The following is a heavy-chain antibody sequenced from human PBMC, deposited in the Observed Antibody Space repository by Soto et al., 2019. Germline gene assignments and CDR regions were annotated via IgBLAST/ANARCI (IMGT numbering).Heavy chain of an antibody. V-gene: IGHV4-39*01. CDR3: ARLAVVVGTAIYWFDP. Sequence: SSETLSLTCTVSGGSISSSSYYWGWLRQPPGKGLEWIGSIYYSGSTYYTPSRKSRVTISVDTSKNQFSLTLSSVTAADTAVYSCARLAVVVGTAIYWFDPWGQGTLVTVSS. D-gene: IGHD2-21*02. J-gene: IGHJ5*02. CDR2: IYYSGST. CDR1: GGSISSSSYY.